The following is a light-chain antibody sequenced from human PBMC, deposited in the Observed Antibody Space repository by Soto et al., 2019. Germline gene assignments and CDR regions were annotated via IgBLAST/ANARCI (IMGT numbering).Light chain of an antibody. V-gene: IGKV1-5*03. CDR2: KAS. CDR1: QSINAW. Sequence: DIQMTQSPSTLSASVGERVTITCRASQSINAWLAWYQQKPGKAPKLLIYKASNVESVVPSRFSRSGSGTEFTLIFSSLQPDDFATYYCQQYHSYPLTFGQGTRLEIK. CDR3: QQYHSYPLT. J-gene: IGKJ5*01.